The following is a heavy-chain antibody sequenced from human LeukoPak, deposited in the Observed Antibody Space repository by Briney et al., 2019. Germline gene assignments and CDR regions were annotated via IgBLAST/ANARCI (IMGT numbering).Heavy chain of an antibody. V-gene: IGHV3-30*02. CDR1: GFTFSSYG. J-gene: IGHJ4*02. D-gene: IGHD2-15*01. CDR2: IRYDGSNK. CDR3: ARDPLGYCSGGSCYYSGSFDY. Sequence: GGSLRLSCAASGFTFSSYGMHWVRQAPGKGLEWVAFIRYDGSNKYYADSVKGRFTISRDNSKNTLYLQMNSLRAEDTAVYYCARDPLGYCSGGSCYYSGSFDYWGQGTLVTVSS.